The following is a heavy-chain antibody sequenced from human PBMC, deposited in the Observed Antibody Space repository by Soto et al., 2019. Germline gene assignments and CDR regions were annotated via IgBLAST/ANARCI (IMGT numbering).Heavy chain of an antibody. D-gene: IGHD3-3*01. V-gene: IGHV1-24*01. Sequence: ASVKVSCKVSGYTLTELSMHWVRQAPGKGLEWMGGFDPEDGETIYAQKFQGRVTMTEDTSTDTAYMELSSLRSEDTAVYYCATVLFWKGRNWFDPWGQGTLVTVSS. CDR2: FDPEDGET. J-gene: IGHJ5*02. CDR1: GYTLTELS. CDR3: ATVLFWKGRNWFDP.